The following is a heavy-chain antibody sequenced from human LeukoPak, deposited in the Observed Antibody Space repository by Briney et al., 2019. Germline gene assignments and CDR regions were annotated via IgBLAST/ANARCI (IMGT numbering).Heavy chain of an antibody. CDR2: VFDSGST. CDR3: ARLYQQSKWKYYYYYMDV. J-gene: IGHJ6*03. CDR1: GASFSTNY. Sequence: SETLSLTCSVSGASFSTNYWSWIRQPPGRGLEWIGYVFDSGSTNYNPSLKSRVTISVDASTKQFSLRLSSVTAADTAVYYCARLYQQSKWKYYYYYMDVWGKGTAVTVSS. D-gene: IGHD1-1*01. V-gene: IGHV4-59*01.